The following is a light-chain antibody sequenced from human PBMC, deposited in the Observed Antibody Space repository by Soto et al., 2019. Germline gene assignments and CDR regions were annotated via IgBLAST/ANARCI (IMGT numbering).Light chain of an antibody. V-gene: IGKV4-1*01. CDR2: WAS. J-gene: IGKJ5*01. CDR1: QSLLYSSSNKHS. CDR3: QQLHDYPIT. Sequence: SVMAQSPYSLASSLAESATVNGKSSQSLLYSSSNKHSLAWYQQKAGQPPKLLIFWASTRESGVPERFSGSGSGTDFTLTISSLQPEDFATYYCQQLHDYPITFGQGTRLEIK.